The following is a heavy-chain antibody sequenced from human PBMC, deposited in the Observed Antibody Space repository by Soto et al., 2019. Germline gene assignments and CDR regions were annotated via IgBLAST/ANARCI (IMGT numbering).Heavy chain of an antibody. D-gene: IGHD3-22*01. Sequence: QVQLVESGGGVVQPGRSLRLSCAASGFTFSSYGMHWVRQAPGKGLEWVAVIWYDGSNKYYADSVKGRFTISRDNSKNTLYLQMNSLRAEDTAVYYCARGSYDYYDSSGYYYSRHFDYWGQGTLVTVSS. J-gene: IGHJ4*02. CDR3: ARGSYDYYDSSGYYYSRHFDY. CDR1: GFTFSSYG. CDR2: IWYDGSNK. V-gene: IGHV3-33*01.